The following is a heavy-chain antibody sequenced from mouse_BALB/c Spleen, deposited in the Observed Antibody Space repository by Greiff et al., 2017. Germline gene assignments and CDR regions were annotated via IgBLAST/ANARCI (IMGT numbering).Heavy chain of an antibody. CDR2: INSNGGST. CDR1: GFTFSSYG. CDR3: ARGYYGY. V-gene: IGHV5-6-3*01. D-gene: IGHD1-1*01. Sequence: EVKLVESGGGLVQPGGSLKLSCAASGFTFSSYGMSWVRQTPDKRLELVATINSNGGSTYYPDSVKGRFTISRDNAKNTLYLQMSSLKSEDTAMYYCARGYYGYWGQGTTLTVSS. J-gene: IGHJ2*01.